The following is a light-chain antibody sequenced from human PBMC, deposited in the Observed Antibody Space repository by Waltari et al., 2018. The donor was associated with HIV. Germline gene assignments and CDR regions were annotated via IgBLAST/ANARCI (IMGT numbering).Light chain of an antibody. CDR2: KVS. V-gene: IGLV2-23*02. CDR3: CSYAGVNTYVV. CDR1: RSDIGGYNL. J-gene: IGLJ2*01. Sequence: QSGLTQPASVSGSAGQSITISCTGTRSDIGGYNLVSWYQHHPGKAPRLIIHKVSERPSGVSNRFSGSKSGNTASLTISGLQAEDEAEYHCCSYAGVNTYVVFGGGTRLTVL.